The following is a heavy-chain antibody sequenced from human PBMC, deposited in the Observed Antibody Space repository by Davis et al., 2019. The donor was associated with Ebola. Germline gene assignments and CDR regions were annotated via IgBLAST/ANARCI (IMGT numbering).Heavy chain of an antibody. V-gene: IGHV3-48*02. CDR3: ARDDYGDYYYYYYMDV. D-gene: IGHD4-17*01. J-gene: IGHJ6*03. Sequence: PGGSLRLSCAASGFTFSSYSMNWVRQAPGKGLEWVSYISSSSSTIYYADSVKGRFTISRDNAKNSLYLQMNSLRDEDTAVYYCARDDYGDYYYYYYMDVWGKGTTVTVSS. CDR2: ISSSSSTI. CDR1: GFTFSSYS.